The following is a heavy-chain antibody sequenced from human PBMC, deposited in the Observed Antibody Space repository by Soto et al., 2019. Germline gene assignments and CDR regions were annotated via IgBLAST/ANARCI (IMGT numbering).Heavy chain of an antibody. D-gene: IGHD6-19*01. CDR1: GFTFINYG. CDR2: ISPYNGHA. V-gene: IGHV1-18*04. J-gene: IGHJ5*02. Sequence: AASVKVSCKASGFTFINYGFSWVRQAPGQGLEWMGWISPYNGHAIYAQKFRGRVTMTSDTSTTTVYMELRSLNSDDTAMYYCARRGKGAVADHNWFDPWGQGTLVTVSS. CDR3: ARRGKGAVADHNWFDP.